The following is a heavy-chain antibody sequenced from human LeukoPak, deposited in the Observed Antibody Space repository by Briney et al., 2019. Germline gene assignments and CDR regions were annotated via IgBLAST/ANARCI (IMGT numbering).Heavy chain of an antibody. J-gene: IGHJ3*02. Sequence: GGSLRLSCAASGFTFSSYSMNWVRQAPGKGLEWVSSISSSSSYIYYADSVKGRFTISRDNAKNSLYLQMNSLRAEVTAVYYCARDLIYSSGWYDGAFDIWGQGTMVTVSS. CDR2: ISSSSSYI. CDR1: GFTFSSYS. CDR3: ARDLIYSSGWYDGAFDI. D-gene: IGHD6-19*01. V-gene: IGHV3-21*01.